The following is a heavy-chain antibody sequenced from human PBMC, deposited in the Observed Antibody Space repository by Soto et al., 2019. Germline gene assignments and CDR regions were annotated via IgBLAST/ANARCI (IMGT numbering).Heavy chain of an antibody. J-gene: IGHJ6*03. V-gene: IGHV3-23*01. Sequence: GGSLRLSCAASGFTFSSYAMSWVRQAPGKGLEWVSAISGSGGSTYYADSVKGRFTISRDNSKNTLYLQMNSLRAEDTAVYYCAKRPHSYYYYYMDVWGKGTTVTVSS. CDR3: AKRPHSYYYYYMDV. D-gene: IGHD3-3*02. CDR2: ISGSGGST. CDR1: GFTFSSYA.